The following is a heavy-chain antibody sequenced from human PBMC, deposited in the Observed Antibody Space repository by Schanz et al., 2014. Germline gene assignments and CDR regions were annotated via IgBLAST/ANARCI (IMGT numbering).Heavy chain of an antibody. D-gene: IGHD1-1*01. CDR2: VFPNGIT. CDR1: GGSIRSGTYY. Sequence: QVQLQESGPGLVKPSQTLSLTCTVSGGSIRSGTYYWSWIRQPAGKALQWFGRVFPNGITDYNPSPKVRVTISLDTSKNQFSLPRTPLTAADTAVYYCARDTTWRLDLWGRGTLVTVSS. CDR3: ARDTTWRLDL. V-gene: IGHV4-61*02. J-gene: IGHJ2*01.